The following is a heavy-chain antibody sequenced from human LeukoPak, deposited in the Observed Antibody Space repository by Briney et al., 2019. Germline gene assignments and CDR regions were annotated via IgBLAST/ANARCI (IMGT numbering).Heavy chain of an antibody. V-gene: IGHV3-23*01. CDR2: ISGSVGST. J-gene: IGHJ4*02. CDR1: GFTFSSYA. Sequence: GGSLRLSCAASGFTFSSYAMSWVRQAPGKGLEWVSGISGSVGSTHYADSVKGRFTISRDNSKNTLYLQMNSLKAEDTAVYYCAKRRVVPAEPSFDYWGQGTLVTVSS. D-gene: IGHD2-2*01. CDR3: AKRRVVPAEPSFDY.